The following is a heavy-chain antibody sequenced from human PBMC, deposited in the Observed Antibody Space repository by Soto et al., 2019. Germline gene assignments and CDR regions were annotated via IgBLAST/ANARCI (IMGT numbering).Heavy chain of an antibody. CDR1: GYPFTGPY. CDR2: INPSSGGT. Sequence: ASVKVSCKASGYPFTGPYIYWVRRAPGQGLEWMGWINPSSGGTEFAEKFQGRVTVTRDTSIRTVFLELNSLTSDDTGVYFCARDFRTYSHGVDVWGQGTLVTVSS. CDR3: ARDFRTYSHGVDV. J-gene: IGHJ1*01. D-gene: IGHD2-8*01. V-gene: IGHV1-2*02.